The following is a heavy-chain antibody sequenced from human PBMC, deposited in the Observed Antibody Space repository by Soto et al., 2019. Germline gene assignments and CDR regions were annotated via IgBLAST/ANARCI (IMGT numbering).Heavy chain of an antibody. D-gene: IGHD2-2*02. CDR1: GGSIGGGGYY. J-gene: IGHJ6*02. CDR2: IYYSGST. V-gene: IGHV4-31*03. CDR3: ASLVPAAIRQYYYYGMDV. Sequence: SETLSLTCTVSGGSIGGGGYYWSWIRQHPGKGLEWIGYIYYSGSTYYNPSLKSRVTISVDTSKNQFSLKLSSVTAADTAVYYCASLVPAAIRQYYYYGMDVWGQGTTVTVSS.